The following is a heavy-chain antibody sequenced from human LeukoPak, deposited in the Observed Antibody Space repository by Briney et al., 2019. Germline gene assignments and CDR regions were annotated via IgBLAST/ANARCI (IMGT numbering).Heavy chain of an antibody. D-gene: IGHD3-22*01. Sequence: PSETLSLTCTVSGGSISSYYWSWIRQPPGKGLEWVSGISGSGGSTYYADSVKGRFTISRDNSKNTLYLQMNLLRAEDTAVYYCAGDKTTSGYYEFDYWGQGTLVTVSS. CDR2: ISGSGGST. CDR3: AGDKTTSGYYEFDY. V-gene: IGHV3-23*01. CDR1: GGSISSYY. J-gene: IGHJ4*02.